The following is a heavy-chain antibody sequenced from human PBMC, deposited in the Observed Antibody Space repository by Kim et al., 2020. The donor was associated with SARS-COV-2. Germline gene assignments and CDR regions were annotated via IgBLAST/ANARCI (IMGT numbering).Heavy chain of an antibody. CDR1: GGSISSSSYY. CDR2: IYYSGST. J-gene: IGHJ4*02. D-gene: IGHD6-19*01. Sequence: SETLSLTCTVSGGSISSSSYYWGWIRQPPGKGLEWIGSIYYSGSTYYNPSLKSRVTISVDTSKNQFSLKLSSVTAADTAVYYCARHVYSSGWASWGLYYFDYWGQGTLVTVSS. V-gene: IGHV4-39*01. CDR3: ARHVYSSGWASWGLYYFDY.